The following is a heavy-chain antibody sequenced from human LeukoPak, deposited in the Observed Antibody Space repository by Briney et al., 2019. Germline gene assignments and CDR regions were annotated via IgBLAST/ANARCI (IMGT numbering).Heavy chain of an antibody. CDR2: ISSSGSTI. Sequence: GGSLRLSCAASGFPFSRYSMNWVRQAPGKGLEWVSYISSSGSTIYYADSVKGRFTISRDNAKNSLYLQMNSLRAEDTAVYYCAELGITMIGGVWGKGTTVTISS. D-gene: IGHD3-10*02. V-gene: IGHV3-48*04. CDR3: AELGITMIGGV. CDR1: GFPFSRYS. J-gene: IGHJ6*04.